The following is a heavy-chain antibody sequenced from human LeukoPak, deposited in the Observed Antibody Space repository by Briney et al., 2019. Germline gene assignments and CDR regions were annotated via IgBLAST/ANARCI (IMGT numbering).Heavy chain of an antibody. V-gene: IGHV1-2*02. J-gene: IGHJ4*02. CDR2: INPNSGGT. CDR3: ARGGWYGPPGY. CDR1: GYTFTGYY. D-gene: IGHD6-19*01. Sequence: AASVKVSCKASGYTFTGYYMHWVRQAPGQGLEWMGWINPNSGGTNYAQTFQGRLTMTRDTSISRAYMELSRLRSDDTAVYYCARGGWYGPPGYWGQGTLVTVSS.